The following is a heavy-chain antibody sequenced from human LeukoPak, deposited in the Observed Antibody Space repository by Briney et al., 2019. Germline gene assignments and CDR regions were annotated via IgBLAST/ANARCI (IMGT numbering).Heavy chain of an antibody. CDR1: GGTFGGSA. D-gene: IGHD2/OR15-2a*01. CDR3: ARGPTYYLYYMDV. V-gene: IGHV1-69*13. J-gene: IGHJ6*03. CDR2: ISPIFGTT. Sequence: SVKVSCKASGGTFGGSAISWVRQAPGQGLEWMGGISPIFGTTNYAQKFQGRVTITADDFPSAAYLELTSLTSEDTAVYYCARGPTYYLYYMDVWGRGTTVTV.